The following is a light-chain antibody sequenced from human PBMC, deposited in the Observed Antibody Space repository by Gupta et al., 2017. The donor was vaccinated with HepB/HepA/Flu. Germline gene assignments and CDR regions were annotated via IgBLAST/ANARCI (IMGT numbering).Light chain of an antibody. CDR2: GVS. CDR1: QSVNTIY. J-gene: IGKJ1*01. Sequence: EIVLSQSPGTLSLSPGERATLTCRASQSVNTIYFACYQQTPGQAPLLLILGVSRSARGVPDRFSGSGYVTDFPRTISIQAPEDFAVYYCEQYGSSPRTFGQGTQVEIK. CDR3: EQYGSSPRT. V-gene: IGKV3-20*01.